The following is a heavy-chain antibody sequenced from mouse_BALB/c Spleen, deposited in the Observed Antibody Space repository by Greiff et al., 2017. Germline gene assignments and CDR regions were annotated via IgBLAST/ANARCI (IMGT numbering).Heavy chain of an antibody. CDR1: GYTFTDYE. CDR2: IDPETGGT. D-gene: IGHD4-1*02. V-gene: IGHV1-15*01. CDR3: TRQLGRGYYFDY. Sequence: QVHVKQSGAELVRPGASVTLSCKASGYTFTDYEMHWVKQTPVHGLEWIGAIDPETGGTAYNQKFKGKATLTADKSSSTAYMELRSLTSEDSAVYYCTRQLGRGYYFDYWGQGTTLTVSS. J-gene: IGHJ2*01.